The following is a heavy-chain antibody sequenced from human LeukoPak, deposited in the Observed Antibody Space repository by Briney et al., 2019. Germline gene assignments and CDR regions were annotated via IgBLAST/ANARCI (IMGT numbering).Heavy chain of an antibody. CDR3: ATMDIVAVPAADNWFDP. Sequence: PGGSLRLSCAASGFTFSSYSMNWVRQAPGKGLEWVSSISSSSSYIYYADSLKGRFTISRDNAKNSLYLQMNSLRAEDTAVYYCATMDIVAVPAADNWFDPWGQGTLVTVSS. CDR1: GFTFSSYS. V-gene: IGHV3-21*01. CDR2: ISSSSSYI. J-gene: IGHJ5*02. D-gene: IGHD2-2*03.